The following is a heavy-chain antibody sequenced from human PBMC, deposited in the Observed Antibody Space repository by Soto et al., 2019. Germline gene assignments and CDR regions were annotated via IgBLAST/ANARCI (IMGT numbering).Heavy chain of an antibody. CDR1: GFTFSDYW. CDR2: IKVDGSEK. J-gene: IGHJ4*02. V-gene: IGHV3-7*01. CDR3: ARGGGNFDY. Sequence: EVQVVESGGGLVQPGGSLRLSCAASGFTFSDYWMSWVRQAPGKGLEWVANIKVDGSEKYYVDSVKGRFTISRDNAKNSLYLQMNSLRAEDTAVYYCARGGGNFDYWGQGTLVTVSS.